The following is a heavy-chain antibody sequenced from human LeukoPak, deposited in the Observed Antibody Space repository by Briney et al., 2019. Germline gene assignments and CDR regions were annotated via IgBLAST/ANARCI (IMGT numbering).Heavy chain of an antibody. Sequence: GGSLRLSCAASGFTFSSYAMSWVRQAPGKGLEWVANINQDGSEKYYVDSVKGRFTISRDNVKNSLYLQMNSLRAEDTAVYYCATDLYYWGQGTLVTVSS. J-gene: IGHJ4*02. V-gene: IGHV3-7*04. CDR3: ATDLYY. CDR2: INQDGSEK. CDR1: GFTFSSYA.